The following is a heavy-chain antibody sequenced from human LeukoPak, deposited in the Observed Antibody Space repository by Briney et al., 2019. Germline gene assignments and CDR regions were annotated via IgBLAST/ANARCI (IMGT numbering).Heavy chain of an antibody. Sequence: SVKVSCKASGGTFSSYAISWVRQAPGQGLEWMGRIIPIFGIANYAQKFQGRVTITADKSTSTAYMELSSLRSEDTAVYYCARDRGRAYDSSGYFDYWGQGTLVTVSS. V-gene: IGHV1-69*04. CDR3: ARDRGRAYDSSGYFDY. CDR2: IIPIFGIA. CDR1: GGTFSSYA. J-gene: IGHJ4*02. D-gene: IGHD3-22*01.